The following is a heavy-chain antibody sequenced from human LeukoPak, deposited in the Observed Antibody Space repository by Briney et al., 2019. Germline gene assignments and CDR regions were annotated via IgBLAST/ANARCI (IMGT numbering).Heavy chain of an antibody. Sequence: SVKVSCKASGGTFSSYAISWVRQAPGQGLEWMGGIIPIFGTASYAQKFQGRVTITADESTSTAYMELSSLRSEDTAVYYCARDEWSEGIAARPGFDYWGQGTLVTVSS. V-gene: IGHV1-69*01. CDR2: IIPIFGTA. CDR3: ARDEWSEGIAARPGFDY. CDR1: GGTFSSYA. J-gene: IGHJ4*02. D-gene: IGHD6-6*01.